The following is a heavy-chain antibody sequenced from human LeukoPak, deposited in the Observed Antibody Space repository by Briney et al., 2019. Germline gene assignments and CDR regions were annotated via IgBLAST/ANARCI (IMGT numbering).Heavy chain of an antibody. J-gene: IGHJ6*03. V-gene: IGHV3-30*18. CDR2: VSYDGSDK. D-gene: IGHD3-22*01. Sequence: TGGSLRLSCAASGFTFSVYGMHWVRQAPGKELEWVAVVSYDGSDKYYSDSVEGRFSISRDNSKNTVYLQMSSLRAEDTAVYFCAKDWNYYDTSVPFYYYYMEVWGKGTTVTVSS. CDR1: GFTFSVYG. CDR3: AKDWNYYDTSVPFYYYYMEV.